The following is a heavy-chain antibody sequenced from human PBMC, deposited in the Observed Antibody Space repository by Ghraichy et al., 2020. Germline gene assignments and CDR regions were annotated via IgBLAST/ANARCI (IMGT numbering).Heavy chain of an antibody. CDR1: GGSISSYY. D-gene: IGHD3-22*01. CDR3: ARDLYYYDSSGYYRMFDY. Sequence: SETLSLTCTVSGGSISSYYWSWIRQPPGKGLEWIGYIYYSGSTNYNPSLKSRVTISVDTSKNQFSLKLSSVTAADTAVYYCARDLYYYDSSGYYRMFDYWGQGTLVTVSS. J-gene: IGHJ4*02. V-gene: IGHV4-59*01. CDR2: IYYSGST.